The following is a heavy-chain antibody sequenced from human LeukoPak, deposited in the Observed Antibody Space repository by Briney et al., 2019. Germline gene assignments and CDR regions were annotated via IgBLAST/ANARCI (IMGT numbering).Heavy chain of an antibody. V-gene: IGHV1-18*01. J-gene: IGHJ5*02. CDR3: ARVPSSSWYWSWFDP. D-gene: IGHD6-13*01. CDR1: GYTFTSYG. CDR2: ISAYNGNT. Sequence: ASVKVSCKASGYTFTSYGISWVRQAPGQGLEWMGWISAYNGNTNYAQKLQGRVTMTTGTSTSTAYMELRSLRSDDTVVYYCARVPSSSWYWSWFDPWGQGTLVTVSS.